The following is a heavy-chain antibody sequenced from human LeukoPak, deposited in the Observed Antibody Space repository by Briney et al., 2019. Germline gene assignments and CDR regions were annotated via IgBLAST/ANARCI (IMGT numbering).Heavy chain of an antibody. CDR1: GGSFSGYY. D-gene: IGHD3-16*02. CDR3: ARDAGHYDYVWGSYRHFDY. CDR2: INHSGST. J-gene: IGHJ4*02. V-gene: IGHV4-34*01. Sequence: SGTLSLTCAVYGGSFSGYYWSWIRQPPGKGLEWIGEINHSGSTNYNPSLKSRVTISVDTSKNQFSLKLSSVTAADTAVYYCARDAGHYDYVWGSYRHFDYWGQGTLVTVSS.